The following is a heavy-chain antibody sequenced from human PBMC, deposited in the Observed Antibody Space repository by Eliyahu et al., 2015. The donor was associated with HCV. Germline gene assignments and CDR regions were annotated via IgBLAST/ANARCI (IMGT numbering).Heavy chain of an antibody. Sequence: EVQLVESGGGLVQPGGSLRLSCAASGFPFSRFKMNWVRQXPGKGLEWISYISSSGGTIHYADSVKGRFTISRDNDKNLLYLEMNSLRAEDTAVFYCARDSGVETAMVDYWGQGTLVTVSS. CDR3: ARDSGVETAMVDY. CDR2: ISSSGGTI. CDR1: GFPFSRFK. D-gene: IGHD5-18*01. J-gene: IGHJ4*02. V-gene: IGHV3-48*01.